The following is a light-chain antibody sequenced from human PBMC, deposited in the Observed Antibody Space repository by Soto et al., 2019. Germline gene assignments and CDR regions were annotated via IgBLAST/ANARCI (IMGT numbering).Light chain of an antibody. CDR2: WAS. CDR1: QSVLYSSNNKNY. J-gene: IGKJ1*01. V-gene: IGKV4-1*01. CDR3: QQYYSGRT. Sequence: DIVMTQSPDSLAVSLGERATINCKSSQSVLYSSNNKNYLAWYQQKPGQPPKLLISWASTRESGVPDRFSGSGSGTDFTLTISSLQAEDVATYYCQQYYSGRTFGQGTKVDIK.